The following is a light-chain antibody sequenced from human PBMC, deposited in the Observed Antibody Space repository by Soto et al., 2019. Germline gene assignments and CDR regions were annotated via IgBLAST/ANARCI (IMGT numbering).Light chain of an antibody. CDR2: GAS. Sequence: EIVMTQSPATLSVSPGGRSSLSCRASQSVSGNLAWYQQKPGQAPRLLIYGASTRATGIPARFSGSASGTDFTLTISSLQSEDFAVYYCQQYNSWPGTFGQGTKVDIK. V-gene: IGKV3-15*01. CDR3: QQYNSWPGT. J-gene: IGKJ1*01. CDR1: QSVSGN.